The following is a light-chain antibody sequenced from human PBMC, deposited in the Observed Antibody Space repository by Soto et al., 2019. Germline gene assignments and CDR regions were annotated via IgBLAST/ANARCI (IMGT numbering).Light chain of an antibody. CDR1: NSNIGTNY. CDR2: EDN. V-gene: IGLV1-51*02. CDR3: GTWDGSLSAGV. Sequence: QSVLTQPPSVSAAPGQKVTISCSGSNSNIGTNYVCWYQQVPGTAPKLLIFEDNKRPSGIPDRFSGSKSGTSATLGITGLQTGDEADYYCGTWDGSLSAGVFVGGTKLTVL. J-gene: IGLJ2*01.